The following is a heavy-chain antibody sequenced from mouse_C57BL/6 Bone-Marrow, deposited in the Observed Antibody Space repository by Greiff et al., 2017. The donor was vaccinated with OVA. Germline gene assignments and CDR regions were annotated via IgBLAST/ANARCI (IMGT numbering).Heavy chain of an antibody. D-gene: IGHD4-1*01. Sequence: EVKLQQSGPELVKPGASVKISCKASGYSFTGYYMNWVKQSPEKSLEWIGEINPSTGGTTYNQKFKAKATLTVDKSSSTAYMQLKSLTSEDSAVYSCARGGTSPFAYWGQGTLVTVSA. V-gene: IGHV1-42*01. CDR2: INPSTGGT. CDR3: ARGGTSPFAY. CDR1: GYSFTGYY. J-gene: IGHJ3*01.